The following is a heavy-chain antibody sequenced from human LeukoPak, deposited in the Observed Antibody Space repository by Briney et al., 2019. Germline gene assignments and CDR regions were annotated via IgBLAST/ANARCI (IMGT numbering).Heavy chain of an antibody. V-gene: IGHV4-59*01. CDR2: IYYSGTT. J-gene: IGHJ5*02. D-gene: IGHD3-10*01. Sequence: SETLFLTCTISGGSITTYYWSWIRQVAGKGLEWIGNIYYSGTTTYNPSLKSRVTMSVDTLRNQFSLQLKSVTAADTAMYYCATDRQQGGSGSYWFDPWGQGILVTVSS. CDR1: GGSITTYY. CDR3: ATDRQQGGSGSYWFDP.